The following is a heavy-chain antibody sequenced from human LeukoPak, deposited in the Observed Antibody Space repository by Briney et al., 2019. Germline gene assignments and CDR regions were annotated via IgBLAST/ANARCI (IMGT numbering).Heavy chain of an antibody. D-gene: IGHD6-13*01. Sequence: PSETLSLTCTVSGGSISSYFWSWIRQPPGKGLEWIGYIYTSGSTDYNPSLKSRVTISVDTSKNQLSLKLNSVTAADTAVYYCARLGSGSLTPYDNWFDPWGQGTLVTVPS. J-gene: IGHJ5*02. CDR1: GGSISSYF. CDR3: ARLGSGSLTPYDNWFDP. V-gene: IGHV4-4*09. CDR2: IYTSGST.